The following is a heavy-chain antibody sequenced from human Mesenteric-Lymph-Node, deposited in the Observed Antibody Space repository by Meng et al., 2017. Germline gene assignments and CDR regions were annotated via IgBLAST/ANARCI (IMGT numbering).Heavy chain of an antibody. CDR2: IYYSGST. V-gene: IGHV4-31*01. Sequence: VPLKQSGPGLVKPPQPLSLTCTVSGGSISSGGYYWSWIRQHPGKGLEWIGYIYYSGSTYYNPSLKSLVTISVDTSKNQFSLKLSSVTAADTAVYYCARADDYGAFFDYWGQGTLVTVSS. CDR3: ARADDYGAFFDY. CDR1: GGSISSGGYY. J-gene: IGHJ4*02. D-gene: IGHD4-17*01.